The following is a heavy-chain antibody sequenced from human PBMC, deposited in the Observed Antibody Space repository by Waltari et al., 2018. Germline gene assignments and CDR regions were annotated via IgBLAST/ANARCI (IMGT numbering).Heavy chain of an antibody. CDR1: GFTFSSYE. CDR2: ISTSGSTI. Sequence: EVQLVESGGGLVQPGGSLRLSCAASGFTFSSYEMNWVRQAPGKGLEWVSYISTSGSTIYYADSVKGRFTISRDNANNSLYLQMNSLRAEDTAVYYCARSRYNWNYGDFDYWGQGTLVTVSS. J-gene: IGHJ4*02. V-gene: IGHV3-48*03. D-gene: IGHD1-7*01. CDR3: ARSRYNWNYGDFDY.